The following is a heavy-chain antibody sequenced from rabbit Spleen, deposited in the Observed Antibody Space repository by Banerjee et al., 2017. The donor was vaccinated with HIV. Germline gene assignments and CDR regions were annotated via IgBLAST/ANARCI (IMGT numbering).Heavy chain of an antibody. D-gene: IGHD5-1*01. CDR2: IYNANGNT. J-gene: IGHJ4*01. Sequence: QEQLEESGGDLVRPEGSLTLTCTASGFSFSDGHYMCWVRQAPGKGLELIGCIYNANGNTYYASWAKGRFTITKTSSTTVTLQLTSLTVADTATYFCARLVGNGRHWGLWGPGTLVTVS. V-gene: IGHV1S45*01. CDR1: GFSFSDGHY. CDR3: ARLVGNGRHWGL.